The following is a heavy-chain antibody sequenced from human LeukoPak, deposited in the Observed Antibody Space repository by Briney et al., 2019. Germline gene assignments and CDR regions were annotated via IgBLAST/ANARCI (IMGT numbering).Heavy chain of an antibody. V-gene: IGHV3-21*01. J-gene: IGHJ3*02. Sequence: KSGRSLRLSCAASGFTFSSYSMNWVRQAPGKGLEWVSSITAISSYIYYADSVKGRFTISRDNAKNSLYLQMNSLRAEDTAVYYCARDLVSGGSYFAFDIWGQGTMVTVSS. D-gene: IGHD1-26*01. CDR1: GFTFSSYS. CDR2: ITAISSYI. CDR3: ARDLVSGGSYFAFDI.